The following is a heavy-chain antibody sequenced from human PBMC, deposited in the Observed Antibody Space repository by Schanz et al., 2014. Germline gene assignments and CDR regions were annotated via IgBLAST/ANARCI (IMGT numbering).Heavy chain of an antibody. CDR1: GYIFINSG. D-gene: IGHD3-3*01. CDR3: ARSAGRDFWSGYYTRFDY. CDR2: ISVYTGNT. J-gene: IGHJ4*02. V-gene: IGHV1-18*01. Sequence: QVHLVQSGPEVKKPGATVKVSCKASGYIFINSGISWVRQAPGQGLEWMGWISVYTGNTKYGQKVQGRVTMTTDTSTSTAYMELRSLRSDDTAVYYCARSAGRDFWSGYYTRFDYWGQGTLVTVSS.